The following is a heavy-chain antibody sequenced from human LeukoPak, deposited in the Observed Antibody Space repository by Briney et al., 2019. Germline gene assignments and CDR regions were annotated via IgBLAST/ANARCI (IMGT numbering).Heavy chain of an antibody. Sequence: PGGSLRLSCAASGFTFSGHWMSWVRQAPGKGLEWVANINQGGSDKYYVDSVKGRFTISRDNANNLLYLQMNSLRAEDTAVYYCAKGHSSGWGDLDYWGQGTLVTVSS. D-gene: IGHD6-19*01. CDR1: GFTFSGHW. V-gene: IGHV3-7*01. CDR3: AKGHSSGWGDLDY. J-gene: IGHJ4*02. CDR2: INQGGSDK.